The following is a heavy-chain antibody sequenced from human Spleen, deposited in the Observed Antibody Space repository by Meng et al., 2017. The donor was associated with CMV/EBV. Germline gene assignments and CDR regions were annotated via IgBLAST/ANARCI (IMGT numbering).Heavy chain of an antibody. D-gene: IGHD3-10*01. J-gene: IGHJ6*02. CDR3: ARERVTLVRGALYYYYYGMDV. Sequence: ASVKVSCKASGYTFTAYYMHWVRQAPGQGLEWMGWINPNSGGTNYAQKFQGRVTMTRDTSSSTAYMELSRLRSDDTAVYYCARERVTLVRGALYYYYYGMDVWCQGTTVTVSS. CDR1: GYTFTAYY. V-gene: IGHV1-2*02. CDR2: INPNSGGT.